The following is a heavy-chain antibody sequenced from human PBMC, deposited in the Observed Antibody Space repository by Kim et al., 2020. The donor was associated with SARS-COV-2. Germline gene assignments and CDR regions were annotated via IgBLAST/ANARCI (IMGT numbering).Heavy chain of an antibody. D-gene: IGHD6-13*01. CDR1: GGSISSSSYY. V-gene: IGHV4-39*01. CDR3: ARPRGIAARGGWFDP. CDR2: IYYSGST. Sequence: SETLSLTCTVSGGSISSSSYYWGWIRQPPGKGLEWIGSIYYSGSTYYNPSLKSRVTISVDTSKNQFSLKLSSVTAADTAVYYCARPRGIAARGGWFDPWGQGTLVTVSS. J-gene: IGHJ5*02.